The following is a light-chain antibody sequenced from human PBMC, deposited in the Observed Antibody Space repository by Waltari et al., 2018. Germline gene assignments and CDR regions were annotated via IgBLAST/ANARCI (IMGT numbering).Light chain of an antibody. CDR2: GNS. V-gene: IGLV1-40*01. J-gene: IGLJ2*01. CDR1: SSNIGEGYV. CDR3: QSYDISLSVL. Sequence: QSVLTQPPSVSGAPGQRVTNSCTGSSSNIGEGYVLPWYQQLPGTAPKLLIYGNSNRPSGVPDRFSGSKSGTSASLAITGLQAEDEADYYCQSYDISLSVLFGGGTKLTVL.